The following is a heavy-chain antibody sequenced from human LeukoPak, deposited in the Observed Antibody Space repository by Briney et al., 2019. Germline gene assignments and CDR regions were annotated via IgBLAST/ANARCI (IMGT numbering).Heavy chain of an antibody. CDR3: ARDIPTDYDSSGYYFSGAFDI. J-gene: IGHJ3*02. CDR2: IWYDASNA. Sequence: PGGSLRLSCAASGFTFSSSGMHWVRQAPGKGLEWVSVIWYDASNAYYADSVRGRFTISRDSSKNTLYLQMNSLRAEDTAVYYCARDIPTDYDSSGYYFSGAFDIWGQGTMVTVSS. CDR1: GFTFSSSG. D-gene: IGHD3-22*01. V-gene: IGHV3-33*01.